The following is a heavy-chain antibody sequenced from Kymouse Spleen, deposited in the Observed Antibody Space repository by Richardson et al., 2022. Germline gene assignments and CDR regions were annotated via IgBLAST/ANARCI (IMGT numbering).Heavy chain of an antibody. Sequence: QVQLQESGPGLVKPSETLSLTCTVSGGSISSYYWSWIRQPPGKGLEWIGYIYYSGSTNYNPSLKSRVTISVDTSKNQFSLKLSSVTAADTAVYYCAREGQLGFDYWGQGTLVTVSS. CDR3: AREGQLGFDY. J-gene: IGHJ4*02. V-gene: IGHV4-59*01. CDR1: GGSISSYY. D-gene: IGHD6-6*01. CDR2: IYYSGST.